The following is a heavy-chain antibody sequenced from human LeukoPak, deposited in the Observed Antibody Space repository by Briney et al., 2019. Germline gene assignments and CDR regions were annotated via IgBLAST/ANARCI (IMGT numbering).Heavy chain of an antibody. V-gene: IGHV3-30*19. CDR2: IWYDGSNK. D-gene: IGHD3-22*01. CDR1: GFTFSSYG. CDR3: ARDPTYYYDSSGYFNWFDP. J-gene: IGHJ5*02. Sequence: GGSLRLSCAASGFTFSSYGMHWVRQAPGKGLEWVAVIWYDGSNKYYADSVKGRFTISRDNSKNTLYLQMNSLRAEDTAVYYCARDPTYYYDSSGYFNWFDPWGQGTLVTVSS.